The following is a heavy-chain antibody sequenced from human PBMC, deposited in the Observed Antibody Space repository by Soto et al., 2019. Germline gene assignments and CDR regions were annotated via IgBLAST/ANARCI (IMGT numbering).Heavy chain of an antibody. J-gene: IGHJ4*02. Sequence: QVQLVQSGAEVKEPGASVKVSCKASGYTFTSFYIHWVRQAPGQGLEWMAIINPTGGSTNYAQRFRGRVTLTMATSTSTVYMELSGLRSEDTAVYYCARNLASADVWGQGTLVTVSS. V-gene: IGHV1-46*01. CDR2: INPTGGST. CDR3: ARNLASADV. CDR1: GYTFTSFY. D-gene: IGHD6-13*01.